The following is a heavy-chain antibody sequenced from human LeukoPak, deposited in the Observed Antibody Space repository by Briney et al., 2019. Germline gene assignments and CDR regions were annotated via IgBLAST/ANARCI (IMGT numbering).Heavy chain of an antibody. CDR2: IRYVGSNK. V-gene: IGHV3-30*02. CDR3: AKDFGRAATLGSWFDP. J-gene: IGHJ5*02. D-gene: IGHD2-15*01. Sequence: GGSLRLSCAASGFTFSSSGMYSVRQAPGKGLGWVAFIRYVGSNKYYADSVKGRFTISRDNSTNTLYLQMNSLRAEDTAVYYCAKDFGRAATLGSWFDPWGQGTLVTVSS. CDR1: GFTFSSSG.